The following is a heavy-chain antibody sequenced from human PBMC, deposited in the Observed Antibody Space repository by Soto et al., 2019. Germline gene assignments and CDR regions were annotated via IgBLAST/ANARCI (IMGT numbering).Heavy chain of an antibody. CDR2: ISGSGGST. CDR1: GFTFSTYA. Sequence: GSLRLSCAASGFTFSTYAMSWVRQAPGKGLEWVSGISGSGGSTYYADSVKGRFTISRDNSKSTLYLQVISLRAEDTALYYCTNFFYYYGSHGAPFDFWARGSLVPVSS. CDR3: TNFFYYYGSHGAPFDF. V-gene: IGHV3-23*01. J-gene: IGHJ4*02. D-gene: IGHD3-10*01.